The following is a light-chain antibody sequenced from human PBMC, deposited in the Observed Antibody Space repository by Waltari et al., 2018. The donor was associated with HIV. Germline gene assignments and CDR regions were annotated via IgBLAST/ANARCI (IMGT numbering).Light chain of an antibody. CDR1: QNINFN. CDR3: QQYNNWPPAT. CDR2: CAS. Sequence: ERIMTQSPATLSVSPGERATLSCRASQNINFNLAWYQQKPGQPPRLLIYCASTRATGIPVRFSGSGSGTEFTLTISSLQSEDFAVYYCQQYNNWPPATFGQGTKVEFK. J-gene: IGKJ1*01. V-gene: IGKV3-15*01.